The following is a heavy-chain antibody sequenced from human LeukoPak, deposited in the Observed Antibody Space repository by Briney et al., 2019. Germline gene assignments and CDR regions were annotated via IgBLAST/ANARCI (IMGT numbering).Heavy chain of an antibody. V-gene: IGHV1-69*04. CDR3: AMGAYCGGDCYSDTY. CDR1: GGTSSSYA. CDR2: IIPILGIA. J-gene: IGHJ4*02. Sequence: ASVTVSCKASGGTSSSYAISWVRQAPGQGLEWMGRIIPILGIANYAQKFQGRVTITADKSTSTAYMELSSLRSEDTAVYYCAMGAYCGGDCYSDTYWGQGTLVTVSS. D-gene: IGHD2-21*02.